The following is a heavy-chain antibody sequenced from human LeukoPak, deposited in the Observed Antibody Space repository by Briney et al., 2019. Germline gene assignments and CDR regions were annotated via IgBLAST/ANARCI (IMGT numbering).Heavy chain of an antibody. D-gene: IGHD1-26*01. J-gene: IGHJ4*02. CDR3: ARDNQSKVGALDY. V-gene: IGHV4-39*07. Sequence: SETLSLTCTVSGGSISSSSYYWGWIRQPPGKGLEWIGSIYYSGSTYYNPSLKSRVTISVDTSKNQFSLKLSSVTAADTAVYYCARDNQSKVGALDYWGQGTLVTVSS. CDR1: GGSISSSSYY. CDR2: IYYSGST.